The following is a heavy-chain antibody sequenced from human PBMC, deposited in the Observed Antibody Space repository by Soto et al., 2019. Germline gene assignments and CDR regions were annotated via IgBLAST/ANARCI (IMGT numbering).Heavy chain of an antibody. Sequence: QVQLVQSGAEVKEPGSSVKVSCKASGGGNLRDYRTTWVRRAPGQGLEWMGGIIPKLGSANYAQNFQGRVTITADESTNTVYMETRSLGSDDTAVYYLARGGDGYNFGAVHRGQGTPVTVSS. CDR3: ARGGDGYNFGAVH. V-gene: IGHV1-69*01. J-gene: IGHJ4*02. CDR1: GGGNLRDYR. CDR2: IIPKLGSA. D-gene: IGHD2-21*01.